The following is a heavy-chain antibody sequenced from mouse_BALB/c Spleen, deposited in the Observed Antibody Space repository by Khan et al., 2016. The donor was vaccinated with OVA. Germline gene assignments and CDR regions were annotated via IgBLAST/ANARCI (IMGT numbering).Heavy chain of an antibody. V-gene: IGHV5-9-3*01. CDR1: GFTFSSFA. CDR3: ARGLVDYDAMDY. CDR2: ISTGGHYT. Sequence: EVELVESGGGVVKPGGSLKLSCSASGFTFSSFAMSWVRQTPEKRLEWVATISTGGHYTFYPDSVKGRFTISRDNARNTLYLQMSSLRSEDTAMYYCARGLVDYDAMDYWGQGTSVTVSS. J-gene: IGHJ4*01. D-gene: IGHD2-2*01.